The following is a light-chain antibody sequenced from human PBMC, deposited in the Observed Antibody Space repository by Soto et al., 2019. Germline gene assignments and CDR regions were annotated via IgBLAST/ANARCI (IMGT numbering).Light chain of an antibody. V-gene: IGKV3-15*01. CDR1: QSVKSN. Sequence: EIVMTQSPATLSVSPGERATLSCRASQSVKSNLDWYQQKPGQAPRLLIYDASTRATGIPARFSGSGSGTECTLTISSLPSEDFAVYYCQQYNNWPPYTFCQGTKLEIK. J-gene: IGKJ2*01. CDR2: DAS. CDR3: QQYNNWPPYT.